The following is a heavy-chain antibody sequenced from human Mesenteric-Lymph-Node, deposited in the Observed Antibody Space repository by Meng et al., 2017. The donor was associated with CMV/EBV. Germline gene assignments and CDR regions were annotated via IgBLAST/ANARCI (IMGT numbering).Heavy chain of an antibody. J-gene: IGHJ4*02. V-gene: IGHV3-30-3*01. D-gene: IGHD2-2*01. CDR3: ARVGYCSSISCAG. CDR1: GFTFSGYA. CDR2: ISYDGSNK. Sequence: GESLKISCAASGFTFSGYAMHWVRQAPGRGLEWVAVISYDGSNKYYADSVKGRFTISRDNSRDTLYLQMSFLRAEDTAVYYCARVGYCSSISCAGWGQGTLVTVSS.